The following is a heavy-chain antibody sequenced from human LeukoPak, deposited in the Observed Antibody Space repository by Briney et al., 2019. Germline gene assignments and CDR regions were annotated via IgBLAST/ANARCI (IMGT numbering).Heavy chain of an antibody. D-gene: IGHD2/OR15-2a*01. CDR1: GFTFSGFA. Sequence: GGTLRLSCAASGFTFSGFAMSWIRQAPGKGLEWVSSISRSGESTFYADSVRGRFTISRENAKNSLYLQMNSLRAEDTAVYYCARDTFEYYYYMDVWGKGTTVTVSS. CDR3: ARDTFEYYYYMDV. CDR2: ISRSGEST. V-gene: IGHV3-23*01. J-gene: IGHJ6*03.